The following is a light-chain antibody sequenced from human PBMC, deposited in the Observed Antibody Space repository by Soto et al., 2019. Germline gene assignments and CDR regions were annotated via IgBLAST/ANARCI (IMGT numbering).Light chain of an antibody. CDR3: SSYTSSSTRV. Sequence: QSALTQPASVSGSPGPSITISCTGTSSDVGGYNYVSWYQQHPGKAPKLMIYEVSNRPSGVSNRFSGSKSGNTGSLTISGLQAEDEADYYCSSYTSSSTRVFGGGTKLTVL. CDR2: EVS. CDR1: SSDVGGYNY. V-gene: IGLV2-14*01. J-gene: IGLJ3*02.